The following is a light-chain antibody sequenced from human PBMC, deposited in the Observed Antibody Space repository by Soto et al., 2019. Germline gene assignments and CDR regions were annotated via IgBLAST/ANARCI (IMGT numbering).Light chain of an antibody. CDR1: QSVTSNS. V-gene: IGKV3-20*01. J-gene: IGKJ2*01. Sequence: EIVLTQSPGTLSLSPGERATLSCRASQSVTSNSLAWYQQKVGQPPRLLIYRASNRPTGIPDRFTGSGSGTDFTLTITRLEPEDFAVYYCQHYGSSLSTFGRGTKREIK. CDR3: QHYGSSLST. CDR2: RAS.